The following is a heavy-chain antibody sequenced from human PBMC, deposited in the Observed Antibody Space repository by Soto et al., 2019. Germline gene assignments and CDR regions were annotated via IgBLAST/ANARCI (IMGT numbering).Heavy chain of an antibody. V-gene: IGHV4-59*01. CDR1: GGSISSYY. D-gene: IGHD1-20*01. CDR2: IYYSGIT. CDR3: ARYKANYYYGMDD. J-gene: IGHJ6*02. Sequence: PSETLSLTCTVSGGSISSYYWSWIRQPPGKGLEWIGYIYYSGITNYNPSPKSRVTISVDTSKNQFSLKLSSVTAADTAVYYCARYKANYYYGMDDWGQGTTVTVPS.